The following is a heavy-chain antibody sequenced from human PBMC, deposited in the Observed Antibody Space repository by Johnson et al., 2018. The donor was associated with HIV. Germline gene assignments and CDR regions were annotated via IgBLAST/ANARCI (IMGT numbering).Heavy chain of an antibody. CDR2: ISYDVSNK. D-gene: IGHD2-21*02. CDR3: VRDDYAFHI. CDR1: VFTFSSYG. V-gene: IGHV3-30*19. J-gene: IGHJ3*02. Sequence: QVQLVESGGGVVQPGGSLRLSCAASVFTFSSYGMHWVRQAPGKGLEWVAVISYDVSNKDYADSVKGRFTISRDNAKNTLYLEMKSLRVDDTAVYYCVRDDYAFHIWGQGTMVTVSS.